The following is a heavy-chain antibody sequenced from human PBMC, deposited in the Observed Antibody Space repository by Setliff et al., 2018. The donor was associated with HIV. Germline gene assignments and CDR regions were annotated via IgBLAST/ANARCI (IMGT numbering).Heavy chain of an antibody. CDR2: IYPGDSDT. Sequence: GESLKISCKGSGYTFTSYWIGWVRQMPGKGLEWMGIIYPGDSDTRYSPSFQGRVTISADKSINTAYLQWSSLQASDTAMYYCARRASKASLNYWGQGTLVTVSS. CDR3: ARRASKASLNY. V-gene: IGHV5-51*01. J-gene: IGHJ4*02. CDR1: GYTFTSYW.